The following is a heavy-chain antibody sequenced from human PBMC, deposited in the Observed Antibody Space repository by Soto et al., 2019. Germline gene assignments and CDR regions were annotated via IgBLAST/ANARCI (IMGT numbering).Heavy chain of an antibody. CDR3: VKSLGPSYYGSGSQSFDC. J-gene: IGHJ4*02. D-gene: IGHD3-10*01. Sequence: GGSLRLSCSASGFTFSNYAMHWVRQAPGKRLEYVSAISNNGGTTYYADSVKGRFTISRDNSKNTLYVQMSSLRAEDTAVYYCVKSLGPSYYGSGSQSFDCWGQGTLVTVSS. V-gene: IGHV3-64D*08. CDR1: GFTFSNYA. CDR2: ISNNGGTT.